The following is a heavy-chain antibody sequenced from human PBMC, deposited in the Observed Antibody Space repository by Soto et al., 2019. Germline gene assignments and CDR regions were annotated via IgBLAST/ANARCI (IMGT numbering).Heavy chain of an antibody. V-gene: IGHV1-3*01. CDR3: AREDDFDY. CDR2: INVGNGNT. J-gene: IGHJ4*02. Sequence: GASVKVSCKASRYTFTNYAVHWVRQAPGQRLEWMGWINVGNGNTKYSQNFQGRVTITRDTSASTAYMELSSLRSEDTAVYYCAREDDFDYWGQGTLVTVSS. CDR1: RYTFTNYA.